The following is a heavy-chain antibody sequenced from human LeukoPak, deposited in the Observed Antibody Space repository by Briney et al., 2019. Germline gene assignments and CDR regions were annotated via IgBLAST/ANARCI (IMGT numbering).Heavy chain of an antibody. CDR1: GFTFSGYG. CDR3: AKDLGGGSGCYDL. J-gene: IGHJ2*01. Sequence: GRSVRLSCAASGFTFSGYGMHWVRQAPGKGLEWVAIISYDGSNKYYADSVQGRFTISRDNSKNTLYLQMNSLRAEDTAVYYCAKDLGGGSGCYDLWGRGTLVTVSS. V-gene: IGHV3-30*18. CDR2: ISYDGSNK. D-gene: IGHD6-19*01.